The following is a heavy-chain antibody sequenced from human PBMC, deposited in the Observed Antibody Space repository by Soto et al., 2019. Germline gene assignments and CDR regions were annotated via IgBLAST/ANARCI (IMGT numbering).Heavy chain of an antibody. CDR1: GFTFSSYA. CDR2: ISGSGGST. CDR3: AKGRSQYYDFWSGYPAVQYYFDY. Sequence: GGSLRLSCAASGFTFSSYAMSWVRQAPGKGLEWVSAISGSGGSTYYADSVKGRFTISRDNSKNTLYLQMNSLRAEDTAVYYCAKGRSQYYDFWSGYPAVQYYFDYWGQGTLVTVSS. D-gene: IGHD3-3*01. V-gene: IGHV3-23*01. J-gene: IGHJ4*02.